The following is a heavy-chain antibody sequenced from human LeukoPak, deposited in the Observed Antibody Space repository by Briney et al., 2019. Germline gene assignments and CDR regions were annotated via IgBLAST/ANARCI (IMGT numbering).Heavy chain of an antibody. CDR3: AKDRSHDYVWGSYPQVSDAFDI. V-gene: IGHV3-30-3*01. CDR2: ISYDGSNK. D-gene: IGHD3-16*02. CDR1: GFTFSSYA. J-gene: IGHJ3*02. Sequence: PGGSLRLSCAASGFTFSSYAMHWVRQAPGKGLEWVAVISYDGSNKYYADSVKGRFTISRDNSKNTLYLQMNSLRAEDTAVYYCAKDRSHDYVWGSYPQVSDAFDIWGQGTMVTVSS.